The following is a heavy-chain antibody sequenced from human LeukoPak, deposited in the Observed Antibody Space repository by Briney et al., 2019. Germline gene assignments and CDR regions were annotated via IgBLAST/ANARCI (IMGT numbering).Heavy chain of an antibody. CDR2: INHSGST. Sequence: PETLSLTCAVYGGSFSGYYWSWIRQPPGKGLEWIGEINHSGSTNYNPSLKSRVTISVDTSKNQFSLKLSSVTAADTAVYYCARGRFSSSWYWGPYYFDYWGQGTLVTVSS. CDR1: GGSFSGYY. V-gene: IGHV4-34*01. J-gene: IGHJ4*02. D-gene: IGHD6-13*01. CDR3: ARGRFSSSWYWGPYYFDY.